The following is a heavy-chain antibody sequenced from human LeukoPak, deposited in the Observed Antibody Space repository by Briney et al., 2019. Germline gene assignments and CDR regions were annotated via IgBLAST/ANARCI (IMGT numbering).Heavy chain of an antibody. CDR3: GRSMNTDEY. CDR2: INPDGSET. Sequence: PGGSLRLSCAASGFTFITYWMSWVRQAPGKGLEWVANINPDGSETYYVGSVKGRFTVSRDNAKNSLYLQMNSLRAEDTAVYYCGRSMNTDEYWGPGTLGTLSP. D-gene: IGHD3-16*01. CDR1: GFTFITYW. J-gene: IGHJ4*02. V-gene: IGHV3-7*01.